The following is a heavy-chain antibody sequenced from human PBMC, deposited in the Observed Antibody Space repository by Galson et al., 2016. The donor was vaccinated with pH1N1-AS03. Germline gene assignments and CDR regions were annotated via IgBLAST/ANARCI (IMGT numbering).Heavy chain of an antibody. D-gene: IGHD3-9*01. CDR3: ARDFEGFPGFLDL. Sequence: SLRLSCAVSGFALSNYAMHWVRQAPGKGLEWVAVISYEGSNKFYPDSVKGRSTTSRDISKNTLYLQMNSLRVDDTAIYYCARDFEGFPGFLDLWGRGTLVTVSS. CDR1: GFALSNYA. J-gene: IGHJ2*01. CDR2: ISYEGSNK. V-gene: IGHV3-30-3*01.